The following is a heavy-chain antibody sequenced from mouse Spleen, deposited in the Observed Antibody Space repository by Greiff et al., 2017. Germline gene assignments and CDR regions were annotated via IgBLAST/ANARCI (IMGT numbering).Heavy chain of an antibody. CDR2: IDPEDGET. V-gene: IGHV14-2*01. CDR1: GFNIKDYY. CDR3: ARSLGTTMITTRGSWFAY. Sequence: EVQLQQSGAELVKPGASVKLSCTASGFNIKDYYMHWVKQRTEQGLEWIGRIDPEDGETKYAPKFQGKATITADTSSNTAYLQLSSLTTEDSAIYYCARSLGTTMITTRGSWFAYWGQGTLVTVSA. D-gene: IGHD2-4*01. J-gene: IGHJ3*01.